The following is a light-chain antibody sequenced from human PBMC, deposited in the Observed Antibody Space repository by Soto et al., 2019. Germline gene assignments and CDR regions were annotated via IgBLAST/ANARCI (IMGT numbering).Light chain of an antibody. CDR3: QHYSTVWA. V-gene: IGKV1-9*01. Sequence: DIQLTQSPSFLSASVGDRVTITCRASQGISSYLAWYQQKPGKAPKLLIYDASSLESGVPSRFSGSGSGTEFTLTISSLQPDDFATYYCQHYSTVWAFGQGTKVDIK. J-gene: IGKJ1*01. CDR1: QGISSY. CDR2: DAS.